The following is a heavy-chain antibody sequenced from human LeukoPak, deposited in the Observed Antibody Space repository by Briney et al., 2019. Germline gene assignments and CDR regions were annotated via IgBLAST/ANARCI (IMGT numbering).Heavy chain of an antibody. CDR1: GGSISGYY. Sequence: KPSETLSLTCTVSGGSISGYYWNWIRQPPGKGLEWIGYVHYSGSTNYNPSLKSRVIILVDTSKNQFSLNLRSVTAADTAVYYCARVTRKTTVVPPDFDNWGQGTLVTVSS. D-gene: IGHD4-23*01. J-gene: IGHJ4*02. CDR3: ARVTRKTTVVPPDFDN. CDR2: VHYSGST. V-gene: IGHV4-59*01.